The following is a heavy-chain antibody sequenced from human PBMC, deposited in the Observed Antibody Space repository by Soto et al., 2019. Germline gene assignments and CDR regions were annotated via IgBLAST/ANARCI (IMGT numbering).Heavy chain of an antibody. J-gene: IGHJ4*02. CDR2: INHSGST. CDR3: AKGLVRIAVAGPYFDY. Sequence: SETLSLTCAVYGGSFSGYYWSWIRQPPGKGLEWIGEINHSGSTNYNPSLKSRVTISVDTSKKQFSLKLSSVTAADTAVYYCAKGLVRIAVAGPYFDYWGQGTLVTVSS. V-gene: IGHV4-34*01. CDR1: GGSFSGYY. D-gene: IGHD6-19*01.